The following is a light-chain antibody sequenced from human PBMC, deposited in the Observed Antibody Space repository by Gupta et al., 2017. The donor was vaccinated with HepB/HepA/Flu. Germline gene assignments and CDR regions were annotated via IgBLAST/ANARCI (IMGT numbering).Light chain of an antibody. CDR2: WAS. CDR3: QQYHSLPLT. V-gene: IGKV4-1*01. Sequence: VLTQSQDSLAVSLGERAAINCKSSQSVLYSSNNKNYLAWYQQKPGHPPKLLIYWASTRESGVPDRFSGSGSGADFTLTISSLQAEDVAVYYCQQYHSLPLTFGGGTKVEIK. J-gene: IGKJ4*01. CDR1: QSVLYSSNNKNY.